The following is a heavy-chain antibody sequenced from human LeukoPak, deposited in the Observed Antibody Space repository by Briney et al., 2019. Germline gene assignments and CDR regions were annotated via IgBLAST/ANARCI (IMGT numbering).Heavy chain of an antibody. D-gene: IGHD1-26*01. V-gene: IGHV4-4*07. Sequence: SETLSLTCSVSGASIRSYSWSWLRQPAGKGLEWIGRIHTSASTEYNPSLKSRVTMSVDASKNQFSLKLNSVTAADTAVYFCARDDNSEYSDDAFDIWGQGTLVTVSS. CDR2: IHTSAST. J-gene: IGHJ3*02. CDR1: GASIRSYS. CDR3: ARDDNSEYSDDAFDI.